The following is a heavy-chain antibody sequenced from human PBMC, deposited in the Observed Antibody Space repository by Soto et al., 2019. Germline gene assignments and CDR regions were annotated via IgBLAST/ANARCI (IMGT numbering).Heavy chain of an antibody. V-gene: IGHV3-48*01. CDR3: AREATVVIARRFGMDV. J-gene: IGHJ6*02. CDR1: GFTFSSYS. Sequence: QPGVSLRLSCAASGFTFSSYSMNWVRQAPGKGLEWVSYISSSSSTIYYADSVKGRFTISRDNAKNSLYLQMNSLRAEDTAVYYCAREATVVIARRFGMDVWGQGTTVTVSS. CDR2: ISSSSSTI. D-gene: IGHD4-17*01.